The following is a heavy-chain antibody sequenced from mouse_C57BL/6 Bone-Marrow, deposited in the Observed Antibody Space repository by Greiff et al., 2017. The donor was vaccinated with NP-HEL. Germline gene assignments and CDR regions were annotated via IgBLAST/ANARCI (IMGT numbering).Heavy chain of an antibody. J-gene: IGHJ4*01. CDR1: GYAFSSSW. CDR2: IYPGDGDT. V-gene: IGHV1-82*01. CDR3: ARGASMVTGDYAMDY. D-gene: IGHD2-10*02. Sequence: VQLQQSGPELVKPGASVKISCKASGYAFSSSWLNWVKQRPGKGLEWIGRIYPGDGDTNYNGKFKGKATLTADKSSSTAYMQLSSLTSEDSAVYFCARGASMVTGDYAMDYWGQGTSVTVSS.